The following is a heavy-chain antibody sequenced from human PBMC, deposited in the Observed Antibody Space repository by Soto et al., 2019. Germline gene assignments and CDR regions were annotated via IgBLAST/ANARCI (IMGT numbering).Heavy chain of an antibody. CDR1: GVTFSSET. V-gene: IGHV1-69*01. J-gene: IGHJ4*02. Sequence: QVQLVQSGADVKTPGSSVKVSCKASGVTFSSETLGWVRQAPGQGLEWVGGIIPLFGTASYAQKFQGRVKITEDESTSTVYMELSSLRSDDTAVYFCATELGENPASPFDAWGQGTLVTVSS. D-gene: IGHD3-10*01. CDR2: IIPLFGTA. CDR3: ATELGENPASPFDA.